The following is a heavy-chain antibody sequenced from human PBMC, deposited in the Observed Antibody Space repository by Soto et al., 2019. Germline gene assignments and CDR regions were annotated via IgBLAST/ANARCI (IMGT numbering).Heavy chain of an antibody. V-gene: IGHV1-69*01. J-gene: IGHJ6*02. CDR1: GGTFSSYA. D-gene: IGHD6-13*01. Sequence: QVQLVQSGAEVKKPGSSVKVSCKASGGTFSSYAISWVRQAPGQGLEWMGGIIPIFGTANYAQKFHGRVTITADESTTTAYMELSSLRSEYTAVYYCARDLSLVKPLLYTQLLVPSQTSYYYYCMYVWGQGTTVTVSS. CDR3: ARDLSLVKPLLYTQLLVPSQTSYYYYCMYV. CDR2: IIPIFGTA.